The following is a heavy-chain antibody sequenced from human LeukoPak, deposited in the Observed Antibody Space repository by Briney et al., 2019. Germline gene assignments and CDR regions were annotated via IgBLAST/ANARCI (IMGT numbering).Heavy chain of an antibody. V-gene: IGHV4-38-2*02. Sequence: SETLSLTCTVSGYSISSGYYWGWVRQPPGKGLEWIGSMYHSGSTFYNPSLKSPVTISVDTSKNQFSLKLTSVTAADTAVYYCARNSLATSGYYSDYWGQGTLVTVSS. J-gene: IGHJ4*02. D-gene: IGHD5-12*01. CDR3: ARNSLATSGYYSDY. CDR2: MYHSGST. CDR1: GYSISSGYY.